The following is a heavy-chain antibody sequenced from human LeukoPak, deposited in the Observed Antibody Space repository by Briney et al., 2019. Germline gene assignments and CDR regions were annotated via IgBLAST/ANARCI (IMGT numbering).Heavy chain of an antibody. CDR3: ARDLVGYSYGFL. J-gene: IGHJ4*02. CDR1: GFTFSSYA. D-gene: IGHD5-18*01. V-gene: IGHV3-33*08. CDR2: IWYDGSNK. Sequence: GGSLRLSCAASGFTFSSYAMSWVRQAPGKGLEWVAVIWYDGSNKYYADSVKGRFTISRDNSKNTLYLQMNSLRAEDTAVYYCARDLVGYSYGFLWGQGTLVTVSS.